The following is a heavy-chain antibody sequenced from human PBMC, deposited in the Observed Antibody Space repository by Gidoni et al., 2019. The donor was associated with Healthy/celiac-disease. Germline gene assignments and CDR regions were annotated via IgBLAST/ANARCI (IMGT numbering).Heavy chain of an antibody. CDR1: GFTFSYYY. CDR3: ARESASSGWYPNFDY. J-gene: IGHJ4*02. CDR2: ISSSGSTI. V-gene: IGHV3-11*01. D-gene: IGHD6-19*01. Sequence: QVQLVESGGGLVKPGGSLRLSCAASGFTFSYYYMSWIRQAPGQGLEWVSYISSSGSTIYNADSVKGRFTISRDNAKNSLYLQMNSLRAEDTAVYYCARESASSGWYPNFDYWGQGTLVTVSS.